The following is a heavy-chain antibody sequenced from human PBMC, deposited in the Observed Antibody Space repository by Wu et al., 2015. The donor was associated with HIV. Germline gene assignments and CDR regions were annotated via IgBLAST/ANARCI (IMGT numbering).Heavy chain of an antibody. J-gene: IGHJ3*01. CDR3: AREQPVREMATVPRAFDL. D-gene: IGHD5-24*01. Sequence: QVQLVQSGAEVKKTGSSVKVSCKASGGTFKSYDISWVRQAPGQGLEWMAGVNPVFPAGKYAQKFQDRVSITTDDVTGTVYMELKGLTSEDTAVYFCAREQPVREMATVPRAFDLWGQGTMVIVSS. CDR1: GGTFKSYD. CDR2: VNPVFPAG. V-gene: IGHV1-69*05.